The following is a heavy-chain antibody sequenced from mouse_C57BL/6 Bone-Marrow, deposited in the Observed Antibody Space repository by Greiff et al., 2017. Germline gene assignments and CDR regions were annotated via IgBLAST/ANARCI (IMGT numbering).Heavy chain of an antibody. Sequence: QVQLQQPGAELVRPGTSVKLSCKASGYTFTSYWMHWVKQRPGQGLEWIGVIDPSDSYTNDNQKFKGKATLTGDTASSTAYMQLSSLTSEDSAVYYCEGSVMEYGSSEGYFDVWGAGTTVTVSA. D-gene: IGHD1-1*01. CDR1: GYTFTSYW. V-gene: IGHV1-59*01. CDR2: IDPSDSYT. CDR3: EGSVMEYGSSEGYFDV. J-gene: IGHJ1*01.